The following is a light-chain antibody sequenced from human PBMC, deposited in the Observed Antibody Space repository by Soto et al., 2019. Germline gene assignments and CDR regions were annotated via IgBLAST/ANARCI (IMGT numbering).Light chain of an antibody. CDR2: DNN. Sequence: QSVLTQPPSVSGAPGQRVTISCTGCSSNIGAGYAVQWYQQLPGTAPKLLIYDNNSRPSGVPDRFSGSKSGTSASLAITGLQAEDEAAYDCQSYDSSLSGVVFGGGTQLTVL. V-gene: IGLV1-40*01. CDR3: QSYDSSLSGVV. CDR1: SSNIGAGYA. J-gene: IGLJ2*01.